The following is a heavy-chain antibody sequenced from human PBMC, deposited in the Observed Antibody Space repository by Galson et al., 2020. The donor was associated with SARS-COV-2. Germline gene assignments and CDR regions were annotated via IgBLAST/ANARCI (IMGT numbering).Heavy chain of an antibody. J-gene: IGHJ4*02. Sequence: GGSLRLSCAASGFTFNYNSMNWVRQAPGKGLEWIAYISRTSTSIFYADSVKGRFTISRDNARNSVFLQMNSLKVDDTAMYYCARDGDFGVDYFQYWGQGALVTVSS. CDR1: GFTFNYNS. D-gene: IGHD4-17*01. CDR2: ISRTSTSI. V-gene: IGHV3-48*04. CDR3: ARDGDFGVDYFQY.